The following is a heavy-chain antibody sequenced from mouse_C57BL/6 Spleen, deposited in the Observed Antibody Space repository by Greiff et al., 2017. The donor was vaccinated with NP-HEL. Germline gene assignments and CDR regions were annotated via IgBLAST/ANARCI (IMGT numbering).Heavy chain of an antibody. D-gene: IGHD2-2*01. CDR1: GYAFSSYW. CDR2: IYPGDGDT. Sequence: QVHVKQSGAELVKPGASVKISCKASGYAFSSYWMNWVKQRPGKGLEWIGQIYPGDGDTNYNGKFKGKATLTADKSSSTAYMQLSSLTSEDSAVYFCARFPVTGGYFDYWGQGTTLTVSS. CDR3: ARFPVTGGYFDY. J-gene: IGHJ2*01. V-gene: IGHV1-80*01.